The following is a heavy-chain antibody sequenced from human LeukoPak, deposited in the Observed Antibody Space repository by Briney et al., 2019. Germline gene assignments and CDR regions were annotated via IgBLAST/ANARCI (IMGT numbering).Heavy chain of an antibody. Sequence: GGSLRVSCSAPGFTFSRYAMHWVRQAPGKGLEYVSAISSNGGSTYYADSVKGRFTISRDNSKNTLYLQMSSLRAEDTAVYYCRLSGVDYWGQGTLVTVSS. CDR2: ISSNGGST. J-gene: IGHJ4*02. CDR3: RLSGVDY. D-gene: IGHD1-26*01. CDR1: GFTFSRYA. V-gene: IGHV3-64D*06.